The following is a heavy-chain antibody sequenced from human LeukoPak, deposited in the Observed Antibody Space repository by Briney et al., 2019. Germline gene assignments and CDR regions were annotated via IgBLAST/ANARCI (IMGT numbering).Heavy chain of an antibody. Sequence: GGSLRLSCAPSGFIFTNYWMTWVRQAPGKGLEWVANIKQDGSVIYYVDSVKGRFTISRDNAKNSLYLQMSSLRAEDTAVYYCARRQLLSSYYYYYYMDVWGKRTTVTVSS. D-gene: IGHD2-2*01. CDR2: IKQDGSVI. CDR3: ARRQLLSSYYYYYYMDV. CDR1: GFIFTNYW. V-gene: IGHV3-7*01. J-gene: IGHJ6*03.